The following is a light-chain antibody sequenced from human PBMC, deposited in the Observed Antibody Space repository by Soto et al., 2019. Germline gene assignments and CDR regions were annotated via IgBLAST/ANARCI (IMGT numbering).Light chain of an antibody. V-gene: IGLV2-8*01. CDR2: EVT. CDR1: SSDVGGYNY. J-gene: IGLJ3*02. Sequence: QSALTQPPSASGSPGQSVAISCTGTSSDVGGYNYVSWYQQHPGKAPKLMIYEVTKRPSGVPDRFSGSKSDNTASLTVSGLQAEDEADYCCSSYAGSNNFGVLFGGGTKLTVL. CDR3: SSYAGSNNFGVL.